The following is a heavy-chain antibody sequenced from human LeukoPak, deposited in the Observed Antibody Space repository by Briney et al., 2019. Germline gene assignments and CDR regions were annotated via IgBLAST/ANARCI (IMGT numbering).Heavy chain of an antibody. CDR2: IYTSGST. J-gene: IGHJ5*02. CDR3: ARVLVRTIFGVASGFDP. CDR1: GGSISSYY. V-gene: IGHV4-4*07. D-gene: IGHD3-3*01. Sequence: PSETLSLTCTVSGGSISSYYWSWIRQPAGKGLEWIGRIYTSGSTNYNPSLKSRVTMSVDTSKNQFSLKLSSVTAADTAVYYCARVLVRTIFGVASGFDPWGQGTLVTVSS.